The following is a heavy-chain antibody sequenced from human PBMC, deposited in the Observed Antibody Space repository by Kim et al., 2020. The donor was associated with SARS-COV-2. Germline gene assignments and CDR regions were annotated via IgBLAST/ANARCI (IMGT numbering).Heavy chain of an antibody. V-gene: IGHV1-18*01. D-gene: IGHD2-2*01. J-gene: IGHJ4*02. Sequence: YAQKLQGRVTMTTDTSTSTAYMERRSLRADDTAVYYCARGPGQLLPGFDYWGQGTLVTVSS. CDR3: ARGPGQLLPGFDY.